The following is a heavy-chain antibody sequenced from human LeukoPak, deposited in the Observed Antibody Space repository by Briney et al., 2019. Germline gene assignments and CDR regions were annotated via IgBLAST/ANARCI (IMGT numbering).Heavy chain of an antibody. CDR2: LYYTGNT. CDR1: GGSISSGGYS. V-gene: IGHV4-30-2*03. J-gene: IGHJ6*02. D-gene: IGHD6-25*01. CDR3: ARGSGLGLDV. Sequence: SETLSLTCAVSGGSISSGGYSWSWIRQPPGKGLEWIGNLYYTGNTHYKSSLKSRLTISVDTSRNQFSLKLSSMTAADTAVYYCARGSGLGLDVWGQGTTVTVSS.